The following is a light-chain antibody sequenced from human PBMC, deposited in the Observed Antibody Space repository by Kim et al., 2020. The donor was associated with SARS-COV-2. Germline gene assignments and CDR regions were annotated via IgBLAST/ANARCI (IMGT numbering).Light chain of an antibody. J-gene: IGKJ1*01. Sequence: DIQMTQSPSTLYASVGDRVTITCRASQSISSWLAWYQQKPGKAPKLLIYKASSLESGVPSRFSGSGSGTEFTLTISSLQPDDFATYYCQQYNSSPWTFGQGTKVDIK. CDR3: QQYNSSPWT. V-gene: IGKV1-5*03. CDR2: KAS. CDR1: QSISSW.